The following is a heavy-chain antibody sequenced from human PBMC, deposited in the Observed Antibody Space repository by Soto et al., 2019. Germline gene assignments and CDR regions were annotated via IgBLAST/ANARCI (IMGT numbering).Heavy chain of an antibody. V-gene: IGHV3-21*01. J-gene: IGHJ4*02. D-gene: IGHD6-6*01. CDR3: ARVGGQLVPGFDY. CDR1: GFTFSSDS. Sequence: EVQLVESGGGLVKPGGSLRLSCAASGFTFSSDSMNWVRQAPGKGLEWVSSISSSSSYIYYADSVKGQFTISRDNAKNSLYLQMNSLRAEDTAVYYCARVGGQLVPGFDYWGQGTLVTVSS. CDR2: ISSSSSYI.